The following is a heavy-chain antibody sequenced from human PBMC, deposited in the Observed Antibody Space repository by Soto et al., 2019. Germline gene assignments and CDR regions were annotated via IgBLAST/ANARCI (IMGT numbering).Heavy chain of an antibody. CDR1: GGTFSSYA. CDR3: ARPMVRGARPAPFDY. J-gene: IGHJ4*02. V-gene: IGHV1-69*01. D-gene: IGHD3-10*01. Sequence: QVQLVQSGAEVKKPGSSVKVSCTASGGTFSSYAISWVRQAPGQGLEWMGGIIPIFGTANYAQKFQGRVTITADESTSTAYMELSSLRSEDTAVYYCARPMVRGARPAPFDYWGQGTLVTVSS. CDR2: IIPIFGTA.